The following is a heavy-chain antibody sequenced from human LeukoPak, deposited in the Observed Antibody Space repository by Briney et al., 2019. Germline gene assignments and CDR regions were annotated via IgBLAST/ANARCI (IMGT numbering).Heavy chain of an antibody. CDR3: ASEADNYVLYSGMHV. J-gene: IGHJ6*02. D-gene: IGHD3-16*01. CDR2: FYYNGNT. Sequence: SETLSLTCTVSGGSISSSSYYWGWVRQPPGKGLEWIANFYYNGNTYYNPSLKSRVTISVDTSKTQCSLKLRSVTAADTAVYYCASEADNYVLYSGMHVWGQGTTVTVSS. CDR1: GGSISSSSYY. V-gene: IGHV4-39*01.